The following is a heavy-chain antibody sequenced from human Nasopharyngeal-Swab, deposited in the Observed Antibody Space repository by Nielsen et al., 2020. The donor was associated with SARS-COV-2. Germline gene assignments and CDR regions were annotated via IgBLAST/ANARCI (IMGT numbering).Heavy chain of an antibody. CDR2: ISSSSSYI. Sequence: GESLKISCAASGFTFNNYNFNWVRQAPGKGLEWVSSISSSSSYIYYADSVKGRFTISRDNAKNSLYLQMNSLRAEDTAVYYCARALWLRGYFDLWGRGTLVTVSS. CDR3: ARALWLRGYFDL. V-gene: IGHV3-21*01. CDR1: GFTFNNYN. D-gene: IGHD5-18*01. J-gene: IGHJ2*01.